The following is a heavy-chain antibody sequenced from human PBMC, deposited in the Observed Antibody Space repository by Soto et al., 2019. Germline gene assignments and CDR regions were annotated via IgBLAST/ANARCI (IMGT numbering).Heavy chain of an antibody. CDR2: THQSGRT. V-gene: IGHV4-4*02. J-gene: IGHJ6*02. CDR1: GGSMSSSNW. Sequence: SETLSLTCTVSGGSMSSSNWWNWVRQPPGKGLEWIGETHQSGRTNYNPSLKSRVTTSVDKSKNEFSLKLNSVTAADTAVYYCATALGAPYYYGMDVWGQGTTVTVSS. CDR3: ATALGAPYYYGMDV. D-gene: IGHD3-10*01.